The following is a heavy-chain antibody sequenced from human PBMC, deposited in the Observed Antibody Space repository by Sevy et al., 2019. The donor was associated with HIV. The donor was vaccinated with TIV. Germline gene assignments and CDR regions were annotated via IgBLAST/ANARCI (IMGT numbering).Heavy chain of an antibody. D-gene: IGHD5-12*01. CDR1: GFTFSSYS. J-gene: IGHJ6*02. CDR3: ARGRDGYNSRYYGMDV. CDR2: ISSSSSTI. Sequence: GGSLRLSCAASGFTFSSYSMNWVRQAPGKGLEWVSYISSSSSTIYYADSVKGRFTISRDNAKNSLYLQMNSLRDEATAVYYCARGRDGYNSRYYGMDVWGQGTTVTVSS. V-gene: IGHV3-48*02.